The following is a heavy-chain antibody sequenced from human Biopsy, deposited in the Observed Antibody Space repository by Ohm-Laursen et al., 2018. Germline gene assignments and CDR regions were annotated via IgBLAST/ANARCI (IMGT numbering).Heavy chain of an antibody. D-gene: IGHD4-23*01. V-gene: IGHV3-11*01. Sequence: SLRLSCAASGFSFSDYHMRWIRQAPGGGLKWVSYISGGGTIYYGDSMKGRVTISRDNAKNSLYLQMHSLRAEDTAVYYCARDTRWSPYSMDVWGQGTTVTVSS. CDR1: GFSFSDYH. CDR2: ISGGGTI. J-gene: IGHJ6*02. CDR3: ARDTRWSPYSMDV.